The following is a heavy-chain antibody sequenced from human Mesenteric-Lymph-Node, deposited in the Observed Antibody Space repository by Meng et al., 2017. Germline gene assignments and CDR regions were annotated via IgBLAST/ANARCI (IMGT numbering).Heavy chain of an antibody. CDR2: FIPIFGTV. Sequence: SAKVSCKASGGTFSSYAITWVRQAPGQGLEWMGGFIPIFGTVNYAQKFQGRVAITADKSSSTAYMELSSLRSEDTAVYYCARRQQLTQPGAFDIWGQGTMVTVSS. J-gene: IGHJ3*02. CDR1: GGTFSSYA. D-gene: IGHD6-13*01. V-gene: IGHV1-69*06. CDR3: ARRQQLTQPGAFDI.